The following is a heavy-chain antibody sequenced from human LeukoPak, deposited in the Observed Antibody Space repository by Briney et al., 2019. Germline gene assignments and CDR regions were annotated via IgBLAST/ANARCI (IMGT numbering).Heavy chain of an antibody. D-gene: IGHD3-10*01. CDR3: ARLSYYGSGSYSDY. CDR1: GFSFTAYW. CDR2: IYPGDSDT. J-gene: IGHJ4*02. Sequence: GESLKISRKTSGFSFTAYWISWVRQMPGKGLEWMGIIYPGDSDTRYSPSFQGQVTISADKSISTAYLQWSSLKASDTAMYYCARLSYYGSGSYSDYWGQGTLVTVSS. V-gene: IGHV5-51*01.